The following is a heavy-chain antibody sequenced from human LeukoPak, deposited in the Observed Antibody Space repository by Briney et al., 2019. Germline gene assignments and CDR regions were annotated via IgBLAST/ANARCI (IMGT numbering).Heavy chain of an antibody. CDR3: ARRDYGGHAAYFDY. CDR2: IFPRDSDT. J-gene: IGHJ4*02. Sequence: KVSCKASGYTFTSNWIGWVRQMPGKGLEWMGIIFPRDSDTVYSPSFQGQVTMSVDKSISTAYLQWSSLKASDTAIYYCARRDYGGHAAYFDYWGQGTLVTVSS. V-gene: IGHV5-51*01. CDR1: GYTFTSNW. D-gene: IGHD4-23*01.